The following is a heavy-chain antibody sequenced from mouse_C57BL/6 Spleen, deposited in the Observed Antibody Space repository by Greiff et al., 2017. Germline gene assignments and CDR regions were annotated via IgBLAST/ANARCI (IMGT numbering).Heavy chain of an antibody. V-gene: IGHV5-4*01. CDR1: GFTFSSSA. J-gene: IGHJ4*01. CDR3: ARRSSQYYYAMDY. Sequence: VQLVESGGGLVKPGGSLKLSCAASGFTFSSSAMSWVRQTPEKRLEWVATISDGGSYTYYPDNVKGRFTISRDNAKNNLYLQMSHLKSEDTAMYYCARRSSQYYYAMDYWGQGTSVTVSS. CDR2: ISDGGSYT. D-gene: IGHD1-1*01.